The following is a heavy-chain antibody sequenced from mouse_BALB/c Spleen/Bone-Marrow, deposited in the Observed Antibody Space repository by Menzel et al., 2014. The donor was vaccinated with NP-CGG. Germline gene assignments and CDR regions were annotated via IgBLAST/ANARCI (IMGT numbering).Heavy chain of an antibody. J-gene: IGHJ4*01. V-gene: IGHV1-9*01. Sequence: QVQLQQPGAELMKPGASVKISCKATGYTFSSYWTEWVKQRPGHGLEWIGEILPGSGNTNYNEKFKGKATFTADTSSNTAYMQLSSLTSEDSAVYYCAREDITTVVEMDYWGQGTSVTVSS. D-gene: IGHD1-1*01. CDR1: GYTFSSYW. CDR2: ILPGSGNT. CDR3: AREDITTVVEMDY.